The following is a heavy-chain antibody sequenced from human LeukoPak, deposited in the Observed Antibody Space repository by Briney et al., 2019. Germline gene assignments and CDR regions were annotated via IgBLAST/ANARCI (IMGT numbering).Heavy chain of an antibody. J-gene: IGHJ4*02. D-gene: IGHD1-26*01. V-gene: IGHV3-21*04. CDR1: GFTFSSYS. Sequence: NPGGSLRLSCAASGFTFSSYSMNWVRQAPGKGLEWVSSISSSSSYIYYADSVKGRFTISRDNSKNTLYLQMNSLRAEDTAVYYCAKVGICGRYCDSGSHHTDYWGQGTLVTVSS. CDR3: AKVGICGRYCDSGSHHTDY. CDR2: ISSSSSYI.